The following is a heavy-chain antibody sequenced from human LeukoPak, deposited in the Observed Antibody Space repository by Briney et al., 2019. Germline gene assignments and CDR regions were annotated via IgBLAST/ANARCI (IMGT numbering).Heavy chain of an antibody. Sequence: GGSLRLSCAASGFTFSSYTMNWVRQAPGKGLEWVSYIGSSRSTIYYADSVKGRFTISRDNAKNSLYLQMNSLRAEDTAVYYCARDHHRRLYDSQARDTFDIWGQGTMVTVSS. CDR1: GFTFSSYT. CDR3: ARDHHRRLYDSQARDTFDI. V-gene: IGHV3-48*01. CDR2: IGSSRSTI. D-gene: IGHD3-22*01. J-gene: IGHJ3*02.